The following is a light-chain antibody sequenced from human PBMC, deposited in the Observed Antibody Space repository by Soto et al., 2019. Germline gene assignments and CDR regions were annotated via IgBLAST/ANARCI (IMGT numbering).Light chain of an antibody. CDR2: DVS. V-gene: IGLV2-14*01. CDR1: SSDVGGYNY. CDR3: SSYTSSSTLYD. Sequence: QSALTQPASVSGSPGQSITISCTGTSSDVGGYNYVSWYQQHPGKAPKLMIYDVSNRPSGVSNRFSGSKSGNTASLTISGLQAEDEADYYCSSYTSSSTLYDFGTGTKVTVL. J-gene: IGLJ1*01.